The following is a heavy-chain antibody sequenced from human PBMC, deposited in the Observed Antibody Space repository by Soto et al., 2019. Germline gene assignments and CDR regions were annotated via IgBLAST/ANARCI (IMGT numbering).Heavy chain of an antibody. CDR2: FDPEDGET. J-gene: IGHJ3*02. Sequence: GASVKVSCKVSGYTLTELSMHWVRQAPGKGLEWMGGFDPEDGETIYAQKFQGRVTMTEDTSTDTAYMELSSLRSEDTAVYYCATGRIMITFGGVIARSGSAFEIWGQGTMVTVSS. V-gene: IGHV1-24*01. CDR1: GYTLTELS. D-gene: IGHD3-16*02. CDR3: ATGRIMITFGGVIARSGSAFEI.